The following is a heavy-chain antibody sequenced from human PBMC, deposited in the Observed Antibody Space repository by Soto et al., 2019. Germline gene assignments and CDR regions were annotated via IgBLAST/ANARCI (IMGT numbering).Heavy chain of an antibody. CDR3: ARRLTKTVSALGY. D-gene: IGHD2-8*01. Sequence: QVQLVESGGGVVQTGASLRLSCSASGFTFTSFAIHWVRQAPGKGLEWVAVISENGVNKYSAESVRGRFVISRDNSKNTVELEMNSLRPADTAIYFCARRLTKTVSALGYWGQGTLVTVSS. V-gene: IGHV3-30*09. J-gene: IGHJ4*02. CDR2: ISENGVNK. CDR1: GFTFTSFA.